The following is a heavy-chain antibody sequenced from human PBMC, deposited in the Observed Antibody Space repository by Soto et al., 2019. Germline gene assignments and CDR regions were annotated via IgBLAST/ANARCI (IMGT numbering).Heavy chain of an antibody. CDR2: ISYDGSNK. CDR1: GFAFISYG. D-gene: IGHD3-22*01. V-gene: IGHV3-30*18. CDR3: AKADLYYYDSSGYYDAFDI. Sequence: WGSLRLSCAASGFAFISYGMHLVRHSPFKWLEWVAVISYDGSNKYYADSVKGRFTISRDNSKNTLYLQMNSLRAEDTAVYYCAKADLYYYDSSGYYDAFDIWGQGTMVTVSS. J-gene: IGHJ3*02.